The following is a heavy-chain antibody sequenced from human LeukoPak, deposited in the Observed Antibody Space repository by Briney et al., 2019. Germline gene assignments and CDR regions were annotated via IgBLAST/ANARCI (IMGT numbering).Heavy chain of an antibody. CDR1: GYSISSGYY. Sequence: SDTLSLTCTVSGYSISSGYYWGWIRQPPGKGLEWIGTIYYSRTIYYNSSLKSRVTISVDRSKNQLSLKLSSLTAADTAVYFCARDSDQGGIDYWGQGTLVTVSS. D-gene: IGHD3-16*01. CDR3: ARDSDQGGIDY. CDR2: IYYSRTI. J-gene: IGHJ4*02. V-gene: IGHV4-38-2*02.